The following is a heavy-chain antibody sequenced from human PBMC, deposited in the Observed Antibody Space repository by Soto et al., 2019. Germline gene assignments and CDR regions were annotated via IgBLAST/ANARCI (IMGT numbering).Heavy chain of an antibody. CDR3: ARAGLDFWSGYYTGGDDYYYYGMDV. CDR1: GGTFSSYA. V-gene: IGHV1-69*13. Sequence: ASVKVSCKASGGTFSSYAISWVRQAPGQGLEWMGGIIPIFGTANYAQKFQGRVTITADESTSTAYMELSSLRSEDTAVYYCARAGLDFWSGYYTGGDDYYYYGMDVWGQGTTVTVSS. CDR2: IIPIFGTA. D-gene: IGHD3-3*01. J-gene: IGHJ6*02.